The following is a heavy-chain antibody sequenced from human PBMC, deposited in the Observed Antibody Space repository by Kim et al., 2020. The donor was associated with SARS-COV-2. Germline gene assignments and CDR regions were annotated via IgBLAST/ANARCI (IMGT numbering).Heavy chain of an antibody. CDR2: INTNSGNP. CDR1: GYRFTTYG. Sequence: ASVKVSCKGSGYRFTTYGINWVRQAPGQGLEWMGWINTNSGNPTYAQGFTGRFVFSLDTSVRTAYLQINSLKPEDTALYYCARDGIDGAHFDYWGQGTLVTVSS. J-gene: IGHJ4*02. CDR3: ARDGIDGAHFDY. V-gene: IGHV7-4-1*02. D-gene: IGHD1-26*01.